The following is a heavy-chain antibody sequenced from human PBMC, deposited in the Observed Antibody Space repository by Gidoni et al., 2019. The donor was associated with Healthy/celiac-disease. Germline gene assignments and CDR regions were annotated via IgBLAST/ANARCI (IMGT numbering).Heavy chain of an antibody. CDR2: FDPEDGET. D-gene: IGHD3-10*01. CDR1: GSTLTDLS. V-gene: IGHV1-24*01. CDR3: ATVSTLYGSGSYPIFDY. J-gene: IGHJ4*02. Sequence: QVQLVQSGAEVKQPGASVKVSCTVSGSTLTDLSMHWVRQAPGKGLEWMGGFDPEDGETIYAQKFQGRVTMTEDTSTDTAYRELSSLRSEDTAVYYCATVSTLYGSGSYPIFDYWGQGTLVTVSS.